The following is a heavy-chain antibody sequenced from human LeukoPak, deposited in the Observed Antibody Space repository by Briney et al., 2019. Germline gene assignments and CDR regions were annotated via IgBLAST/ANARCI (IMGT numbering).Heavy chain of an antibody. J-gene: IGHJ5*01. D-gene: IGHD3-22*01. V-gene: IGHV3-74*01. CDR1: GFTFSSYW. CDR3: AREVHYYDSSGYPDS. Sequence: GGSLRLSCAASGFTFSSYWMHWVRQAPGKGLVWVSRMNSDGSSTNYADSVKGRFTISRDNAKNTLYLQMNSLRDEDTAVYYCAREVHYYDSSGYPDSWGQGTLVTVSS. CDR2: MNSDGSST.